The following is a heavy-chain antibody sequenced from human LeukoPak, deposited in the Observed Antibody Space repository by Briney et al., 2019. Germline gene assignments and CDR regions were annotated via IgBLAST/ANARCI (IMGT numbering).Heavy chain of an antibody. CDR2: ISSSSSYI. J-gene: IGHJ4*02. CDR3: ARSIVVVPAAIPGPPDY. CDR1: GFTFSSYS. Sequence: GGSLRLSCAASGFTFSSYSMNWVRQAPGKGLEWASSISSSSSYIYYADSVQGRFTISRDNAKNSLYLQMNSLRADDTAVYYCARSIVVVPAAIPGPPDYWGQGTLVTVSS. V-gene: IGHV3-21*01. D-gene: IGHD2-2*01.